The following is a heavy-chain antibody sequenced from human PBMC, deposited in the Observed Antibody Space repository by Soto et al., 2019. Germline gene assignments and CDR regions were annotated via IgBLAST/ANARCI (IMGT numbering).Heavy chain of an antibody. J-gene: IGHJ6*02. Sequence: PGGSLRLSCAASGFTFSSYWMHWVGQAPGKGLVWVSRINSDGSSTSYADSVKGRFTISRDNAKNTLYLQMNSLRAEDTAVYYCARDLGYGDPTGDYYYYYGMDVWGQGTTVTVSS. V-gene: IGHV3-74*01. CDR1: GFTFSSYW. CDR3: ARDLGYGDPTGDYYYYYGMDV. D-gene: IGHD4-17*01. CDR2: INSDGSST.